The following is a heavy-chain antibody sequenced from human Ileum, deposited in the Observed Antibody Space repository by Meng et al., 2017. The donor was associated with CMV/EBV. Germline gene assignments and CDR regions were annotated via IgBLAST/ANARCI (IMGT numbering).Heavy chain of an antibody. CDR3: AKDLGHHYSGSTSTFDY. J-gene: IGHJ4*02. CDR1: FTFIGYF. V-gene: IGHV3-11*01. CDR2: ISSGSVTI. Sequence: FTFIGYFMAWVRPAPGKGLQWVSYISSGSVTIYYADSVKGRFTISRDNAKNSLYLKMNNLRAEDTALYYCAKDLGHHYSGSTSTFDYWGQGTLVTVSS. D-gene: IGHD1-26*01.